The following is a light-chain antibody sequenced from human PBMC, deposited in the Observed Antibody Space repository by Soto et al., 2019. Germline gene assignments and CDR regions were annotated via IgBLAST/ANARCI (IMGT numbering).Light chain of an antibody. CDR3: CSYAGSSPYV. V-gene: IGLV2-23*01. CDR1: SSDVGSYNL. J-gene: IGLJ1*01. CDR2: EGS. Sequence: QSALTQPASVSGSPGQSFTISCTGTSSDVGSYNLVSWYQQHPGKAPKLMIYEGSKRPSGVSNRFSGSKSGNTASLTISGLQAEDEADYYCCSYAGSSPYVFGTGTKLTVL.